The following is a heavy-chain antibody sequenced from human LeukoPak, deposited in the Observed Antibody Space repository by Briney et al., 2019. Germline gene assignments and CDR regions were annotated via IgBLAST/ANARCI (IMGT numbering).Heavy chain of an antibody. CDR2: ISGSGGST. CDR3: AKLTTYRIAAAGTGFDP. V-gene: IGHV3-23*01. CDR1: GFTFSSYA. Sequence: PGGSLRLSCAASGFTFSSYAMSWVRQAPRKGLEWVSAISGSGGSTYYADSVKGRFTISRDNSKNTLYLRMNSLRAEDTAVYYCAKLTTYRIAAAGTGFDPWGQGTLVTVSS. J-gene: IGHJ5*02. D-gene: IGHD6-13*01.